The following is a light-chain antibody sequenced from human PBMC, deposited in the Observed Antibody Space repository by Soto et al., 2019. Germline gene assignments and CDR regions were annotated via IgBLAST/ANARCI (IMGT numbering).Light chain of an antibody. Sequence: EIVLTQSPGTLSLSPGERATLSCRASQSVSNNYLAWYQQKPGQAPRLLIYGASNRATGIPDRFSGSGSGTDFTLTISRLEPEDFAVYYCQRYDSLRTFGQGTKVDIK. V-gene: IGKV3-20*01. CDR3: QRYDSLRT. J-gene: IGKJ1*01. CDR2: GAS. CDR1: QSVSNNY.